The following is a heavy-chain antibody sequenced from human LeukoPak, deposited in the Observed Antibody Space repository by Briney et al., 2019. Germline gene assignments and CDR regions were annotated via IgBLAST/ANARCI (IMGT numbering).Heavy chain of an antibody. CDR3: ARGPLVVVTPTSAYYMDV. Sequence: SETLSLTCAVYGGSFSGYYWSWIRQPPGKGLEWIGEINHGGSTNYNPSLKSRVSISVDTSKNQFSLRLISVTAADTAVYCCARGPLVVVTPTSAYYMDVWGKGTTVTVSS. CDR1: GGSFSGYY. V-gene: IGHV4-34*01. CDR2: INHGGST. D-gene: IGHD2-21*02. J-gene: IGHJ6*03.